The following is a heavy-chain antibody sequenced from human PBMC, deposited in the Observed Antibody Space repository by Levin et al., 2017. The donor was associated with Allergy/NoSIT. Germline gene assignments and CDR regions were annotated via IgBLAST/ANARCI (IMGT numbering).Heavy chain of an antibody. J-gene: IGHJ3*02. CDR1: GFTFSSYW. D-gene: IGHD6-19*01. CDR2: INSDGSST. V-gene: IGHV3-74*01. CDR3: ARVIGDSSGWFVLGEAFDI. Sequence: GGSLRLSCAASGFTFSSYWMHWVRQAPGKGLVWVSRINSDGSSTSYADSVKGRFTISRDNAKNTLYLQMNSLRAEDTAVYYCARVIGDSSGWFVLGEAFDIWGQGTMVTVSS.